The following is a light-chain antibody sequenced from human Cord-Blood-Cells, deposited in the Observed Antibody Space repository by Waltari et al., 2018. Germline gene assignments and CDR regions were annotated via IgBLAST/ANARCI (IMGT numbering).Light chain of an antibody. V-gene: IGKV3-20*01. CDR1: QSVSSSY. J-gene: IGKJ1*01. Sequence: EIVLTQSPGTLSLSPGERATLSCRASQSVSSSYLAWYQQKPGQAPRLLIYGASSRATGLPDRFSGRGSGTDFTLTISRLEPEDFAVYYCQQYGSSPVTFGQGTKVEIK. CDR2: GAS. CDR3: QQYGSSPVT.